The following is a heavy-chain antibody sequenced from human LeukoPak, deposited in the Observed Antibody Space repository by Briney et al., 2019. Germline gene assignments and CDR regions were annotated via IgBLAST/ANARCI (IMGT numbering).Heavy chain of an antibody. Sequence: SETLSLTCTVSGGSISSYYWSWIRQPPGKGLEWIGCIYYSGSTNYNPSLKSRVTISVDTSKNQFSLKLSSVTAADTAVYYCARQRRNFDNWGQGTLVTVSS. CDR1: GGSISSYY. V-gene: IGHV4-59*08. J-gene: IGHJ4*02. CDR3: ARQRRNFDN. CDR2: IYYSGST.